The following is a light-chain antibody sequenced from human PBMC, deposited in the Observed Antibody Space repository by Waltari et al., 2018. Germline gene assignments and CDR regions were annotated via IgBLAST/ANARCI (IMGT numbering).Light chain of an antibody. J-gene: IGKJ3*01. V-gene: IGKV3D-15*01. CDR1: QSVSNN. Sequence: EIVLTQSPATLSVSPGDRPTLSSRASQSVSNNLAWYPQKTGQAPRHLIYGTSNRATSIPARFSGSGSGTEFTLATSSLQSEDFAVYDCQTDNNGTALVSFGAGTTVDIK. CDR2: GTS. CDR3: QTDNNGTALVS.